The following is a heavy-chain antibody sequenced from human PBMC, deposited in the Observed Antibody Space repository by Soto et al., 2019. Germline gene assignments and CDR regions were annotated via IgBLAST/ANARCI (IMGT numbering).Heavy chain of an antibody. CDR3: ANVNSAYAL. J-gene: IGHJ4*02. Sequence: PGGSLRLSCAASGFTFSNYAMSWVRQAPGKGLEWVSAISGSGGGSYYADSVKGRFTISRDNSKNTLYLQMNSLRAEDTALYYCANVNSAYALWGQGTLVTVSS. CDR1: GFTFSNYA. V-gene: IGHV3-23*01. CDR2: ISGSGGGS. D-gene: IGHD5-12*01.